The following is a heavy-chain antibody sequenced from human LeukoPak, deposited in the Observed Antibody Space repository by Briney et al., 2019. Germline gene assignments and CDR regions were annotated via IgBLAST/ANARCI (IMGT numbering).Heavy chain of an antibody. CDR2: ISWNSGSI. Sequence: GGSLRLSCAASGFTFDDYAMHWVRQAPGKGLEWVSGISWNSGSIGYADSVKGRFTISRDNAKNSLYLQMNSLRAEDMALYYCAKDHSGSYSYYFDYWGQGTLVTVSS. CDR1: GFTFDDYA. V-gene: IGHV3-9*03. J-gene: IGHJ4*02. CDR3: AKDHSGSYSYYFDY. D-gene: IGHD1-26*01.